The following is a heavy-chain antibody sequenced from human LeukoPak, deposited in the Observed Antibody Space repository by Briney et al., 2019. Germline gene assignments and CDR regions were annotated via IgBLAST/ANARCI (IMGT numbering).Heavy chain of an antibody. CDR1: GYILTELS. J-gene: IGHJ3*02. V-gene: IGHV1-24*01. Sequence: EASVKVSCKVSGYILTELSMHWVRQAPGKGLEWMGGFDPEDGETIYAQKFQGRVTMTEDTSTDTAYMELSSLRSEDTAVYYCATVVLTVNSPALSVAFDIWGQGTMVTVSS. D-gene: IGHD4-17*01. CDR2: FDPEDGET. CDR3: ATVVLTVNSPALSVAFDI.